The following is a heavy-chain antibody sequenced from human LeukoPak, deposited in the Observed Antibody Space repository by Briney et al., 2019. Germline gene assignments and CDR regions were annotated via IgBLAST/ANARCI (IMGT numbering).Heavy chain of an antibody. V-gene: IGHV1-46*01. CDR1: GYTFTSYY. CDR3: ARDLTSFYGGNQYYFDH. Sequence: ASVKVSCKASGYTFTSYYMHWVRQAPGQGLEWMGIINPSGGSTSYAQKFQGRVTMTRDTSTSTVYMELSSLRSEDTAVYYCARDLTSFYGGNQYYFDHWGQGTLVTVSS. CDR2: INPSGGST. D-gene: IGHD4-23*01. J-gene: IGHJ4*02.